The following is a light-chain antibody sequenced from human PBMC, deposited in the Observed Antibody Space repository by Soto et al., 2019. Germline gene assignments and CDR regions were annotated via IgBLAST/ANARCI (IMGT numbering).Light chain of an antibody. Sequence: EIVLTQSPGALSLSPGERATLSCRASQSVSSSYLAWYQQKPGQAPRPLIYGASSRATGIPDRFSGSGSGTDFTLTISRLEPEDSAVYYCQQYGGSPLYTFGQGTKLEIK. CDR2: GAS. CDR1: QSVSSSY. J-gene: IGKJ2*01. V-gene: IGKV3-20*01. CDR3: QQYGGSPLYT.